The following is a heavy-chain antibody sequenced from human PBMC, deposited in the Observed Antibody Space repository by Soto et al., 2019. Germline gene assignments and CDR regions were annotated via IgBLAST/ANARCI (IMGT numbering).Heavy chain of an antibody. CDR2: ISYDGSNK. V-gene: IGHV3-30*18. CDR1: GFTFSSYG. D-gene: IGHD2-2*01. Sequence: PGGSLRLSXAASGFTFSSYGIHWVRQAPGKGLEWVAVISYDGSNKYYEDAVKGRITISRDNSKNTMYLQMNSLRAEDTAVYYCAKEKDILVVSAGWLDPWGQGTLVTVSS. CDR3: AKEKDILVVSAGWLDP. J-gene: IGHJ5*02.